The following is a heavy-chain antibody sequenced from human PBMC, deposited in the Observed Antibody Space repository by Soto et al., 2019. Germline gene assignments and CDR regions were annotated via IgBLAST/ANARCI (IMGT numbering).Heavy chain of an antibody. V-gene: IGHV3-33*01. Sequence: GGPLRLSCAACEFTFSTYGMHWVRQAPGKGLEWVAVIWHDGSDKYYADSVKGRFTISRDNSKNTLYLQMNSLRAEDTAVYYCARDLYYGAGSYALSYGMDVWGQGTTVTVSS. CDR2: IWHDGSDK. CDR3: ARDLYYGAGSYALSYGMDV. J-gene: IGHJ6*02. CDR1: EFTFSTYG. D-gene: IGHD3-10*01.